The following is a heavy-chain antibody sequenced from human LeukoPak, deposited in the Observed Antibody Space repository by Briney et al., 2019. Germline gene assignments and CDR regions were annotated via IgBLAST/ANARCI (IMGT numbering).Heavy chain of an antibody. J-gene: IGHJ3*02. CDR3: ARELPDIVAPDAFDI. Sequence: SVKVSCKASGGTFSSYAISWVRQAPGQGLEWMGRIIPIFGTANYAQKFQGRVTITADESTSTAYMELSSLRSEDTAVYYCARELPDIVAPDAFDIWGQGTMVTVSS. CDR1: GGTFSSYA. CDR2: IIPIFGTA. V-gene: IGHV1-69*13. D-gene: IGHD5-12*01.